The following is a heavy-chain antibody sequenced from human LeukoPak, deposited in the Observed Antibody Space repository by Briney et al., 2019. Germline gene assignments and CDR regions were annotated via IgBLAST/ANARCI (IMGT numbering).Heavy chain of an antibody. CDR3: VKEYGSGSYYRKYFEY. D-gene: IGHD3-10*01. CDR1: GFTFSSYA. J-gene: IGHJ4*02. Sequence: GGSLRLSCSASGFTFSSYAMHWVRQAPGKGLEYVSAISSNGGSTYYADSVKGRFTISRDNSKNTLYLQMSGLRAEDTAVYYCVKEYGSGSYYRKYFEYWGQGTLVTVSS. CDR2: ISSNGGST. V-gene: IGHV3-64D*06.